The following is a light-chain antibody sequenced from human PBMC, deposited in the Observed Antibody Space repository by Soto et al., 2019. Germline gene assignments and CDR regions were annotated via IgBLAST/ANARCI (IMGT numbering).Light chain of an antibody. CDR1: QDIGSD. Sequence: AIQMTQSPSSLSASVGYMFTITCRASQDIGSDLGWYQQSPGQAPVLLIFDASTLQSGVPSRLRGSGYGTDLTITISSMQHEDFETYFCLQDHSYPRTFGQGTKVDIK. V-gene: IGKV1-6*01. CDR3: LQDHSYPRT. CDR2: DAS. J-gene: IGKJ2*01.